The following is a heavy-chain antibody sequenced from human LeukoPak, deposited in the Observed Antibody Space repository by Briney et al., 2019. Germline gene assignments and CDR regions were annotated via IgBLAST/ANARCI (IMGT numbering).Heavy chain of an antibody. V-gene: IGHV3-21*01. D-gene: IGHD3-3*01. CDR2: ISSSSSYI. Sequence: GGSLRLSCAASGFTFSSYSMNWVRQAPGKGLEWVSSISSSSSYIYYADSVKGRFTISRDNAKNSLYLQMNSRRAEDTAVYYCARTDYDFWSGRFDPWGQGTLVTVSS. CDR1: GFTFSSYS. CDR3: ARTDYDFWSGRFDP. J-gene: IGHJ5*02.